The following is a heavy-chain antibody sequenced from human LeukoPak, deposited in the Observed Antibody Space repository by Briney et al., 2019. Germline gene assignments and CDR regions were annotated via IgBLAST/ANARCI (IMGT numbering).Heavy chain of an antibody. V-gene: IGHV4-39*01. D-gene: IGHD3-22*01. CDR1: GGSISSSSYY. Sequence: PPETLSLTCTVSGGSISSSSYYWGWIRQPPGKGLEWIGSIYYSGSTYHNPSPKSRFTISVDTSKNQFSLKLSSVTAADTAVYYCARQYYYDSSGYYIFGDWGQGTLVTVSS. CDR3: ARQYYYDSSGYYIFGD. J-gene: IGHJ4*02. CDR2: IYYSGST.